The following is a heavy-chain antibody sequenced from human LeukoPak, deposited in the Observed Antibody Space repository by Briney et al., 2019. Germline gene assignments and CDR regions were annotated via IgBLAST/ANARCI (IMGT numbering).Heavy chain of an antibody. Sequence: PGRSLRLSCAASGFTFDDYAMHWVRQAPGKGLEWVSGISWNSGSIGYADSVKGRFTISRDNAKNSLYLQMNSLRAGDTALYYCAKGPSMWFHYWYFDLWGRGTLVTVSS. J-gene: IGHJ2*01. D-gene: IGHD2-21*01. V-gene: IGHV3-9*01. CDR3: AKGPSMWFHYWYFDL. CDR2: ISWNSGSI. CDR1: GFTFDDYA.